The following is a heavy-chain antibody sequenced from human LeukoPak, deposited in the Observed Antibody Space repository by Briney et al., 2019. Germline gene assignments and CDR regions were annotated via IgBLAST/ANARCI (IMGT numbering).Heavy chain of an antibody. CDR2: INHSGST. Sequence: SETLSLTCAVYGGSFSGYYWSWIRQPPGKGLEWIGEINHSGSTNYNPSLKSRVTISADTSKNQFSLKLSSVTAADTAVYYCARGDGVFDYWGQGTLVTVSS. V-gene: IGHV4-34*01. CDR3: ARGDGVFDY. J-gene: IGHJ4*02. D-gene: IGHD3-10*01. CDR1: GGSFSGYY.